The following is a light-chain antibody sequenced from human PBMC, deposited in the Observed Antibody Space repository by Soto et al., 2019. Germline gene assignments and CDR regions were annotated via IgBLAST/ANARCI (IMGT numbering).Light chain of an antibody. CDR3: QSYDSSNQG. Sequence: NFMLTQPHSVSESPGKTVTISYTRSSGSIASNYVQWYQQRPGSAPTTVIYEDNQRPSGVPDRFSGSIDSSSNSASLTISGLKTEDEADYSCQSYDSSNQGFGGGTKLTVL. CDR1: SGSIASNY. CDR2: EDN. V-gene: IGLV6-57*04. J-gene: IGLJ3*02.